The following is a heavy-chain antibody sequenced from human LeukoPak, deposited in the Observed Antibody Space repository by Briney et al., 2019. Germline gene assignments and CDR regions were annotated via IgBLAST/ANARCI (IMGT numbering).Heavy chain of an antibody. V-gene: IGHV3-23*01. CDR3: AKGEQWLVRGAFDY. D-gene: IGHD6-19*01. CDR2: ISGSGGST. Sequence: GGSLRLSCAASGFTFSSYAMSWVRQAPGKGLEWVSAISGSGGSTYYADSVKGLSNISRDNSKNTLYLQMNSLRAEDTAVYYCAKGEQWLVRGAFDYWGQGNLVTVSS. J-gene: IGHJ4*02. CDR1: GFTFSSYA.